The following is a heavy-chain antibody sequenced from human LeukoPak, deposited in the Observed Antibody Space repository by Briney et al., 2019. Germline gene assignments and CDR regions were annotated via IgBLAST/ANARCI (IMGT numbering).Heavy chain of an antibody. CDR1: GYTFTSYG. CDR2: ISAYNGNT. Sequence: ASVKVSSKASGYTFTSYGISWVRQAPGQGLEWMGWISAYNGNTNYAQKLQGRVTMTTDTSTSTAYMELRSLRSDDTAVYYCARGLYYYGSGSYHYYYYYDYMDVWGKGTTVTVSS. V-gene: IGHV1-18*01. D-gene: IGHD3-10*01. CDR3: ARGLYYYGSGSYHYYYYYDYMDV. J-gene: IGHJ6*03.